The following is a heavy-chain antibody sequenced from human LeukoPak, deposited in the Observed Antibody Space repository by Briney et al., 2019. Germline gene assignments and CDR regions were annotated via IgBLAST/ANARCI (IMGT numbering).Heavy chain of an antibody. D-gene: IGHD6-19*01. CDR1: GFTCSSYA. CDR2: ISGSGGST. V-gene: IGHV3-23*01. Sequence: GGSLRLSCAASGFTCSSYAMSWVRPAPGKERKGVSAISGSGGSTYYADSVKGRFTISRDNSKNTLYLQMNSLRGADTAVYYCAKYRSSGWYFDFDYWGQGTLVTVSS. CDR3: AKYRSSGWYFDFDY. J-gene: IGHJ4*02.